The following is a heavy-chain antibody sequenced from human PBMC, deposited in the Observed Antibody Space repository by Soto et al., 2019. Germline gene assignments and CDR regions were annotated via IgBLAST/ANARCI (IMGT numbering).Heavy chain of an antibody. V-gene: IGHV1-69*01. CDR2: IIPIFGTA. J-gene: IGHJ4*02. D-gene: IGHD1-26*01. CDR3: ARDGPDSRWELLCLFWE. Sequence: QVQLVQSGAEVKKPGSSVKVSCKASGGTFSSYAISWVRQAPGQGLEWMGGIIPIFGTANYAQKFQGRVTITADESTSTAYMELSSLRSEDTAVYYCARDGPDSRWELLCLFWEWGQGTLVTVSS. CDR1: GGTFSSYA.